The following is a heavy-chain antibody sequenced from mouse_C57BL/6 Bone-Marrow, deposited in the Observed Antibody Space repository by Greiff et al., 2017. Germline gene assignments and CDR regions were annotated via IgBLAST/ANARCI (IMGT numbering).Heavy chain of an antibody. V-gene: IGHV5-17*01. CDR1: GFTFSDYG. J-gene: IGHJ3*01. D-gene: IGHD1-1*01. CDR2: ISSGSSTI. Sequence: EVQRVESGGGLVKPGGSLKLSCAASGFTFSDYGIHWVRQAPEKGLEWVAYISSGSSTIYYADTVKGRFTISRDNAKNTLFLQMTSLRSEDTAMYYCARDYYGSSPPFAYWGQGTLVTVSA. CDR3: ARDYYGSSPPFAY.